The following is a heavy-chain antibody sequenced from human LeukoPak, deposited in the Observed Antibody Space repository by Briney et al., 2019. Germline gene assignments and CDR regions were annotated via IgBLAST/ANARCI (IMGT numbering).Heavy chain of an antibody. D-gene: IGHD4-11*01. CDR1: AYSISSGYH. Sequence: PSETLSLTCAVSAYSISSGYHWGWIRQPPGKGLEWIGSFYHSGSTYYNPSLKSRVTISVDTSKNQFSLKLSSVTAADTAVYYCARHDFYSNYPHNWFDPWGQGTLVTVSS. CDR3: ARHDFYSNYPHNWFDP. CDR2: FYHSGST. V-gene: IGHV4-38-2*01. J-gene: IGHJ5*02.